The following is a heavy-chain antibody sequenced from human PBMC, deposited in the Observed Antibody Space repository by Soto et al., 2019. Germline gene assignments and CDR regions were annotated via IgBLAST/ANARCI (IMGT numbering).Heavy chain of an antibody. Sequence: EVQLLESGGGLVQPGGSLRLSCAASGFTFSSYAMSWVRQAPGKGLEWVSAISGSGGSTYYADSVKGRFTISRDNSKNTLYLQMNSLRAEDTAVYYCAKDRYSSSWRLVAFDIWGQGTMVTVSS. J-gene: IGHJ3*02. CDR2: ISGSGGST. D-gene: IGHD6-6*01. CDR3: AKDRYSSSWRLVAFDI. CDR1: GFTFSSYA. V-gene: IGHV3-23*01.